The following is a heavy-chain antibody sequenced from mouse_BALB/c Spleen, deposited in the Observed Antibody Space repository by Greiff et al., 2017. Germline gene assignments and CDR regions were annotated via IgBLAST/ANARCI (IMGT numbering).Heavy chain of an antibody. J-gene: IGHJ1*01. D-gene: IGHD2-3*01. V-gene: IGHV3-8*02. CDR1: GDSITSGY. CDR3: ARFGDGYYWYFDV. CDR2: ISYSGST. Sequence: EVHLVESGPSLVKPSQTLSLTCSVTGDSITSGYWNWIRKFPGNKLEYMGYISYSGSTYYNPSLKSRISITRDTSKNQYYLQLNSVTTEDTATYYCARFGDGYYWYFDVWGAGTTVTVSS.